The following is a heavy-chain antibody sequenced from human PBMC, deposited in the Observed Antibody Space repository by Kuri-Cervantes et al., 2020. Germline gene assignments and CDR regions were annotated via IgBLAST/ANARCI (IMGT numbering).Heavy chain of an antibody. Sequence: GESLKISCAASGFTFSSYAMTWVRQAPGKGLEWVSTISANAGTTYYADSVKGRFTISRDNSKNTLYLQMNSLRAEDTAVYYCAKAFGDIAVGYFDYWGQGTLVTVSS. J-gene: IGHJ4*02. V-gene: IGHV3-23*01. CDR2: ISANAGTT. D-gene: IGHD6-19*01. CDR3: AKAFGDIAVGYFDY. CDR1: GFTFSSYA.